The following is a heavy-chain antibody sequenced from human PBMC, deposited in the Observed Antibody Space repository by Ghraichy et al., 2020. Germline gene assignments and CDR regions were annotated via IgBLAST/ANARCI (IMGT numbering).Heavy chain of an antibody. J-gene: IGHJ6*02. Sequence: GESLNISCSASGFTFSSYAMHWVRQAPGKGLEYVSAISSNGGSTYYADSVKGRFTISRDNSKNTLYLQMSSLRAEDTAVYYCTSTVTGYYYYGMDVWGQGTTVTVSS. D-gene: IGHD4-11*01. V-gene: IGHV3-64D*06. CDR1: GFTFSSYA. CDR3: TSTVTGYYYYGMDV. CDR2: ISSNGGST.